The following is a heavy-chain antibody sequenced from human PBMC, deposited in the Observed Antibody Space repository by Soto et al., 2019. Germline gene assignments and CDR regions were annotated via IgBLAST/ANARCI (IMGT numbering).Heavy chain of an antibody. CDR3: ARDAEYGSALYYYYYGMDV. D-gene: IGHD3-10*01. Sequence: SLRLSCAASGFTFSSYSMNWVRQAPGKGLEWVSSISSSSSYIYYADSVKGRFTISRDNAKNSLYLQMNSLRAEDTAVYYCARDAEYGSALYYYYYGMDVWGQGTTVTVSS. V-gene: IGHV3-21*01. J-gene: IGHJ6*02. CDR1: GFTFSSYS. CDR2: ISSSSSYI.